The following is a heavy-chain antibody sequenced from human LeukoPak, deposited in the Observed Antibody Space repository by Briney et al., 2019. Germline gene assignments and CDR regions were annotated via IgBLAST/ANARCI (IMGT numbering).Heavy chain of an antibody. CDR3: AGAGTVTYFWYFDL. Sequence: SETLSLTCIVVGGSISSDYWGWIRQSPPKRLECVGYIYYRGSRIYNPSFKSRVPIPVDTSKNQFSLKLTSVTAADTAVYSGAGAGTVTYFWYFDLWGRGTLVTVSS. D-gene: IGHD4-17*01. CDR2: IYYRGSR. V-gene: IGHV4-59*01. J-gene: IGHJ2*01. CDR1: GGSISSDY.